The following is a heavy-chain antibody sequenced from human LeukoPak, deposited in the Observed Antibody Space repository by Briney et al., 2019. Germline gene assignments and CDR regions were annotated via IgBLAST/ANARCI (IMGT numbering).Heavy chain of an antibody. J-gene: IGHJ4*02. V-gene: IGHV3-53*01. Sequence: GGSLRLSCAASGFTVSSNYMSWVRQAPGKGLEWVSLIYSGGSTYYADSVKGRFTISRGNSKNTLYLQMNSLRAEDTAVYYCARVWSRIVGATTSSEYWGQGTLVTVSS. D-gene: IGHD1-26*01. CDR2: IYSGGST. CDR3: ARVWSRIVGATTSSEY. CDR1: GFTVSSNY.